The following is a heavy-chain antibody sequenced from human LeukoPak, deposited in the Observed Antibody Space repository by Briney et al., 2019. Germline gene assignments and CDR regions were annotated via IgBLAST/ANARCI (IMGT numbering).Heavy chain of an antibody. Sequence: GGSLRLSCAASGFTFCSYAMHWVRQAPGKGLEWVAVISYDGSNKYYADSVKGRFTISRDNSKNTLYLQMNSLRAEDTAVYYCAKTVAVAGPYYFDYWGQGTLVTVSS. D-gene: IGHD6-19*01. CDR3: AKTVAVAGPYYFDY. V-gene: IGHV3-30-3*02. CDR1: GFTFCSYA. CDR2: ISYDGSNK. J-gene: IGHJ4*02.